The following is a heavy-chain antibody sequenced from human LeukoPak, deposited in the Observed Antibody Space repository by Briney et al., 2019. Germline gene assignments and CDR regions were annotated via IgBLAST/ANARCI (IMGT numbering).Heavy chain of an antibody. CDR3: ARDLASIPGY. CDR1: GFTFSSYS. V-gene: IGHV3-48*01. CDR2: ISSSSSTI. Sequence: GGSLRLSCAASGFTFSSYSMNWVRQAPGKGLGWVSYISSSSSTIYYADSVKGRFTISRDNAKNSLYLQMNSLRAEDTAVYYCARDLASIPGYWGQGTLVTVSS. D-gene: IGHD5-24*01. J-gene: IGHJ4*02.